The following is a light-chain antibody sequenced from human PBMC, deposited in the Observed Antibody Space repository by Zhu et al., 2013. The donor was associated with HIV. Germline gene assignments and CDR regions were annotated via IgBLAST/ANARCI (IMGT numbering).Light chain of an antibody. CDR2: EVT. J-gene: IGLJ3*02. CDR1: SNDIGAYNY. CDR3: SSYTINTLQL. Sequence: QSALTQPASVSGSPGQSITISCTGTSNDIGAYNYVSWYQKHPGKAPRLLISEVTNRPSGISHRFSGSKSGSAASLTISGLQAEDEGDYYCSSYTINTLQLFGGGTK. V-gene: IGLV2-14*03.